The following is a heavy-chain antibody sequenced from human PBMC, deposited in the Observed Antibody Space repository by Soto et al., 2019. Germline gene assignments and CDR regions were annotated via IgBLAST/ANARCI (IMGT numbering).Heavy chain of an antibody. J-gene: IGHJ5*02. CDR1: GGTFSSYA. CDR3: AREAGYCSGGSCYARWFDP. CDR2: IIPIFGTA. V-gene: IGHV1-69*13. D-gene: IGHD2-15*01. Sequence: SVKVSCKASGGTFSSYAISWVRQAPGQGLEWMGGIIPIFGTANYAQKFQGRVTITADESTSTAYMEPSSLRSEDTAVYYCAREAGYCSGGSCYARWFDPWGQGTLVTVSS.